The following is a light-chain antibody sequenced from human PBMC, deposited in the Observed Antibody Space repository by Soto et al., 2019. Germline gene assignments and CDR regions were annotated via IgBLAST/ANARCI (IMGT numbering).Light chain of an antibody. CDR1: QSISSW. CDR2: DAS. J-gene: IGKJ1*01. Sequence: DIQMTQSPSTLSASVGDRVTITCRASQSISSWLAWYQQKPGKAPNLLIHDASSLERGVPSRFSGSGSGTEFTLTISSLQPDDFATYYCQQYNSYWTFGQGTKVEIK. CDR3: QQYNSYWT. V-gene: IGKV1-5*01.